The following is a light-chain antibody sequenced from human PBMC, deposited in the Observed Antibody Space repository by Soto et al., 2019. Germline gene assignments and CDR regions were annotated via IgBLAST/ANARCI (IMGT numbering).Light chain of an antibody. J-gene: IGLJ2*01. CDR3: SSYTSSSTPWVV. Sequence: QSALTQPASVSGSPGQSITISCTGTSIDVGGYNYVSWYQQHRGKAPKLVIYDVSNRPSGVSNRFSGPKSGNTASLTISALQAEDEADYYCSSYTSSSTPWVVFGGWTK. CDR2: DVS. CDR1: SIDVGGYNY. V-gene: IGLV2-14*01.